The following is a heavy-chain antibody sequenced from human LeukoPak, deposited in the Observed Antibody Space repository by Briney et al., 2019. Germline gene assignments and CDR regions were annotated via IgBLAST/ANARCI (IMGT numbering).Heavy chain of an antibody. J-gene: IGHJ5*02. V-gene: IGHV4-34*01. D-gene: IGHD2-15*01. CDR3: ARGNSQIKYCSGGSCYRPFRGVWFDP. CDR2: ISHSGST. CDR1: GGSFSGYY. Sequence: PSQTLSLTRAVYGGSFSGYYWSWIRQPPGKGLEWCGGISHSGSTNYNPSLKSRVTISVDTSKNQFSLKLRSVTAADTAVYYCARGNSQIKYCSGGSCYRPFRGVWFDPWGQGTLVTVSS.